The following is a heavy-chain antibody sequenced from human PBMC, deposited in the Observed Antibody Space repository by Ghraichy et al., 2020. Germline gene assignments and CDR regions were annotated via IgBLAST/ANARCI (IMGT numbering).Heavy chain of an antibody. V-gene: IGHV4-39*07. CDR2: IYYSGST. D-gene: IGHD3-16*01. CDR1: GGPISTSRYY. Sequence: SETLSLTCTVTGGPISTSRYYWARIPQPPGKGLEWIGSIYYSGSTYYNPSLKSRVTISVDTSKNQFSLKLSSVTAADTAVYYCARALGYYYYMDVWGKGTTVTVSS. J-gene: IGHJ6*03. CDR3: ARALGYYYYMDV.